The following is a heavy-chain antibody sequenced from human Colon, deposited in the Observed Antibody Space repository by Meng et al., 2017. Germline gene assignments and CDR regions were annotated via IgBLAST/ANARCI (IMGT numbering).Heavy chain of an antibody. CDR2: IIPILGAP. V-gene: IGHV1-69*01. Sequence: QVQLVQSGADVNKPGSSMKGSCKASGGTFRRLTMTWVRRAPGQGLEWMGEIIPILGAPNYAPKFQGRVTITADESTTSTYMELSSLTSEDTAVYYCAVQKDGYNSWYDNWGQGTLVTVSS. J-gene: IGHJ4*02. D-gene: IGHD5-24*01. CDR1: GGTFRRLT. CDR3: AVQKDGYNSWYDN.